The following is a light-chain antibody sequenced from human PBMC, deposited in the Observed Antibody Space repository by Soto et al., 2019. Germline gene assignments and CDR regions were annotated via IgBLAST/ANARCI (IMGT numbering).Light chain of an antibody. Sequence: DIQMTQSPSTLSSSVGGSVTVTCRASQSVSNWLAWYQQKPGKAPKLLIYKASTLKSGVPSRLSGSGSGTEFTLTISSMQPDDFATYYCQQYNSYWTFGQGTKVDIK. CDR3: QQYNSYWT. CDR2: KAS. J-gene: IGKJ1*01. V-gene: IGKV1-5*03. CDR1: QSVSNW.